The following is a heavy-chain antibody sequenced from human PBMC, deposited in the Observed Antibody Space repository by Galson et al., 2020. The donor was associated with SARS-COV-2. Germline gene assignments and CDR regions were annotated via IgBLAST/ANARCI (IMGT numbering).Heavy chain of an antibody. D-gene: IGHD3-3*01. CDR2: IWYDGSNK. J-gene: IGHJ6*03. V-gene: IGHV3-33*06. Sequence: GSLRLSCAASGFTFSSYGMHWVRQAPGKGLEWVAVIWYDGSNKYYADSVKGRFTISRDNSKNTLYLQMNSLRAEDTAVYYCAKDFTKYYDFWSGYSLIVGVSYMDVWGNGTTVTVSS. CDR3: AKDFTKYYDFWSGYSLIVGVSYMDV. CDR1: GFTFSSYG.